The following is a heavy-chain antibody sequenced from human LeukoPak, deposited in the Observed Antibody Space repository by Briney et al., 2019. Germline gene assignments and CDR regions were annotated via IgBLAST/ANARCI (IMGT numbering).Heavy chain of an antibody. V-gene: IGHV4-59*01. CDR3: ASMYSSGWYYFDY. CDR1: GGSISSYY. J-gene: IGHJ4*02. D-gene: IGHD6-19*01. CDR2: IYYSGST. Sequence: SETLSLTCTVSGGSISSYYWSWIRQPPGKGLEWIGYIYYSGSTNYNPFLKSRVTISVDTSKNQFSLKLSSVTAANTAVYYCASMYSSGWYYFDYWGQGTLVTVSS.